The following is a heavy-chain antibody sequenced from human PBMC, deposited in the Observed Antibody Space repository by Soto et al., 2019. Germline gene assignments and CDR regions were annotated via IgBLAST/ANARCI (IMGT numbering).Heavy chain of an antibody. J-gene: IGHJ4*02. D-gene: IGHD3-22*01. CDR3: ASLIYDSSNFYDNDY. CDR2: SRSKAHNYAT. Sequence: EVQLVESGGGLVQPGGSLRLSCAASGFTFSGSSMHWVRQASGKGLEWVARSRSKAHNYATTCAASVKGRFTISREESKNTTYLLMNSLKTEDTAIYYCASLIYDSSNFYDNDYWGQGTLVTVSS. V-gene: IGHV3-73*02. CDR1: GFTFSGSS.